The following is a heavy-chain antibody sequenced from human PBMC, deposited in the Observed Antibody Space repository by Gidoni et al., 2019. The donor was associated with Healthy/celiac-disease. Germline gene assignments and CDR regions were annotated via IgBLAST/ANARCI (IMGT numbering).Heavy chain of an antibody. CDR1: GFHFGDYA. CDR3: TRYGSGSQVATHFDY. V-gene: IGHV3-49*03. D-gene: IGHD3-10*01. CDR2: IRSKAYGGTT. J-gene: IGHJ4*02. Sequence: EVQLVESGGGLVQPGRSLRLSCTASGFHFGDYAMRWFRQAPGKGLEWVGFIRSKAYGGTTEYAASVKGRFTISRDDSKSIAYLQMNSLKTEDTAVYYCTRYGSGSQVATHFDYWGQGTLVTVSS.